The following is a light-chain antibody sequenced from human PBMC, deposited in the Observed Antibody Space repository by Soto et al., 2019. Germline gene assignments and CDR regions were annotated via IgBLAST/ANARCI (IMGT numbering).Light chain of an antibody. Sequence: EIVMTQSPATLSVSPGERAFLSCRASQSVSSNLAWYQQKPGQAPRLLIYGASTRATGIPARFSGSGSGTESTLTISSLQSEDFAVYYCQQYNNWPYTFGQGTKLEIK. CDR3: QQYNNWPYT. J-gene: IGKJ2*01. CDR1: QSVSSN. CDR2: GAS. V-gene: IGKV3-15*01.